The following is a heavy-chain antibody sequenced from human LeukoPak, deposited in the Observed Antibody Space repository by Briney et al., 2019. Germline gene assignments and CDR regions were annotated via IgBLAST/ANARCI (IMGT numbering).Heavy chain of an antibody. V-gene: IGHV1-18*01. CDR1: GHTLVNHG. CDR2: ITPYNDKT. D-gene: IGHD3-16*01. Sequence: ASVKVSYKSSGHTLVNHGITWVRQAPGQGLEWMGWITPYNDKTNYAQRFQGRLTMTTETSTNTAYMELRSLRSDDTAVYYCATASDGPGGNAFDIWGQGTMVTVSS. CDR3: ATASDGPGGNAFDI. J-gene: IGHJ3*02.